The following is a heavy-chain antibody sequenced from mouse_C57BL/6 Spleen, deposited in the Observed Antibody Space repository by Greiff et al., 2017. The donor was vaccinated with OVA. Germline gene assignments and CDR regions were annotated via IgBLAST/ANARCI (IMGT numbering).Heavy chain of an antibody. CDR1: GYSITSGYY. D-gene: IGHD1-1*02. V-gene: IGHV3-6*01. Sequence: EVKLQESGPGLVKPSQSLSLTCSVTGYSITSGYYWNWIRQFPGNKLEWMGYISYDGSNNYNPSLKNRISITRDTSKNQFFLKLNSVTTEDTATYYCATPYGHWGQGTLVTVSA. CDR3: ATPYGH. CDR2: ISYDGSN. J-gene: IGHJ3*01.